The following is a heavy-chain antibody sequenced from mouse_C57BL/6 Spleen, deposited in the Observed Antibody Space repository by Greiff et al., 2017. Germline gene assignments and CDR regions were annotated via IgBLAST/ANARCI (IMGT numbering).Heavy chain of an antibody. CDR3: ARGQVITTVVADGGAMDY. V-gene: IGHV1-81*01. J-gene: IGHJ4*01. D-gene: IGHD1-1*01. Sequence: QVQLQQSGAELARPGASVKLSCKASGYTFTSYGISWVKQRTGQGLEWIGEIYPRSGNTYYNEKFKGKATLTADKSSSTAYMELRSLTSEDSAVYFWARGQVITTVVADGGAMDYWGQGTSVTVSS. CDR2: IYPRSGNT. CDR1: GYTFTSYG.